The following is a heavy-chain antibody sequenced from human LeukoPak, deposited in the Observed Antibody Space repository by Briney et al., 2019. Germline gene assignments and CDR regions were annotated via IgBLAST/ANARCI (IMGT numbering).Heavy chain of an antibody. CDR1: GGSISSYY. D-gene: IGHD3-22*01. J-gene: IGHJ5*02. Sequence: TSETLSLTCTVSGGSISSYYWSWIRQPPGKGLERIGYIYYSGSTNYNPSLKRRVTISVATSKNQFSLKLSSVTAADTAVFYCARVGIDYDSSSSDPWGQGTLVTVSS. V-gene: IGHV4-59*01. CDR2: IYYSGST. CDR3: ARVGIDYDSSSSDP.